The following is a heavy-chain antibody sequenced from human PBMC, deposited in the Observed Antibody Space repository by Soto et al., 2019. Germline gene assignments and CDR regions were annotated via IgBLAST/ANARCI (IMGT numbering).Heavy chain of an antibody. Sequence: SGGSLRLSCAVSGFTFRSFAMSWVRQAPGKGLEWVSGISGSGGDTYYADSVKGRFTISRDNSKNTLYLQMNSLRAEDTAVYYCAKDEYSGSYVTYYFDYWGQGALVTVSS. CDR3: AKDEYSGSYVTYYFDY. CDR1: GFTFRSFA. J-gene: IGHJ4*02. CDR2: ISGSGGDT. D-gene: IGHD1-26*01. V-gene: IGHV3-23*01.